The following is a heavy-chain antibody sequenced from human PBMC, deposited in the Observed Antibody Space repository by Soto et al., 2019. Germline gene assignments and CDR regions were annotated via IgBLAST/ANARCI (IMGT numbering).Heavy chain of an antibody. CDR2: TSASGRST. V-gene: IGHV3-21*01. D-gene: IGHD2-2*01. J-gene: IGHJ4*02. CDR1: GFTFSSYS. CDR3: ARGRSINTNMDC. Sequence: GGFLRLSCAASGFTFSSYSMNWVRQAPGRGLEWVSSTSASGRSTCHADSVKGRFTISRDNAKNSLYLQMDSLRAEDTAVYYCARGRSINTNMDCWGQGTLVTVSS.